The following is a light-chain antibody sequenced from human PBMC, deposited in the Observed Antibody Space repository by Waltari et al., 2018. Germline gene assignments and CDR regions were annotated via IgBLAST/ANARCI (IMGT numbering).Light chain of an antibody. CDR2: DSN. CDR1: STNVGTYKY. V-gene: IGLV2-11*01. Sequence: QSALTQPRSVSGSPGQSVTVSCTGTSTNVGTYKYISWYQHHPGRAPKLLIFDSNKRPSGVPDRFSGSKSDNTDSLTISGLRPEDEAYYYCCSSVVSYTVVVGGGTKVTVL. CDR3: CSSVVSYTVV. J-gene: IGLJ2*01.